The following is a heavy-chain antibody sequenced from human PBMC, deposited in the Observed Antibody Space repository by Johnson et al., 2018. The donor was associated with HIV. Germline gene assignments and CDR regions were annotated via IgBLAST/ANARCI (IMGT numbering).Heavy chain of an antibody. CDR3: AKGIVRGWQDRLDDAFDI. Sequence: VQLVESGGGVVRPGGSLRLPCAASGFTFDDYAMHWVRQAPGKGLEWVSGISWNNGYIGYADSLKGRFTISRNNAKYSLYLQMNSLRAEDTALYYCAKGIVRGWQDRLDDAFDICGQGTMVTVSS. CDR2: ISWNNGYI. V-gene: IGHV3-9*01. J-gene: IGHJ3*02. D-gene: IGHD6-19*01. CDR1: GFTFDDYA.